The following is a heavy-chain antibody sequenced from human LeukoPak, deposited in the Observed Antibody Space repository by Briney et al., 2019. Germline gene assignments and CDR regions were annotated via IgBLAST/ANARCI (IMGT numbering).Heavy chain of an antibody. J-gene: IGHJ4*02. CDR3: LSRYYDFWSGLSDY. Sequence: GGSLRLSCAASGFTFSSYAMHWVRQAPGKGLEWVAVISYDGSNKYYADSVKGRFTISRDNSKNTLYLQMNSLRAEDTAVYYCLSRYYDFWSGLSDYWGQGTLVTVSS. D-gene: IGHD3-3*01. V-gene: IGHV3-30-3*01. CDR1: GFTFSSYA. CDR2: ISYDGSNK.